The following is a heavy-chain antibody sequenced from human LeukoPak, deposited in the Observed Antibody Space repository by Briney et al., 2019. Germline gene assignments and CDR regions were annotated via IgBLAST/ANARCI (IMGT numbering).Heavy chain of an antibody. CDR2: IIPILGIA. J-gene: IGHJ4*02. Sequence: SVKVSCKASGGTFSSYAISWVRQAPGQGLEWMGRIIPILGIANYAQKFQGRVTITADKSTSTAYMELSSLRSEDTAVYYCARDLHYCSGGSCYDVYWGQGTLVTVSS. V-gene: IGHV1-69*04. CDR3: ARDLHYCSGGSCYDVY. CDR1: GGTFSSYA. D-gene: IGHD2-15*01.